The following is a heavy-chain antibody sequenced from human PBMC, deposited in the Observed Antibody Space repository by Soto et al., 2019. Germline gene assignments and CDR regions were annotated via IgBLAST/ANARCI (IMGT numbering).Heavy chain of an antibody. CDR1: GGSTGSSSYY. J-gene: IGHJ3*02. D-gene: IGHD1-26*01. Sequence: SETLSLTCTVSGGSTGSSSYYCFCIRQPPWKGLELIGSIYYSGSTYYNPSLKSRVTISVDTSKSQFSLKLNSVTAADTAVYYCARLGVGATTQWAFDIWGQGTMVTVSS. CDR2: IYYSGST. V-gene: IGHV4-39*01. CDR3: ARLGVGATTQWAFDI.